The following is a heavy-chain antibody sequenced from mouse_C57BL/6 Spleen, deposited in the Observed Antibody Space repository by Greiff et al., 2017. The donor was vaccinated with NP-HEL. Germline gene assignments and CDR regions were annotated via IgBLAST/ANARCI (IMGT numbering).Heavy chain of an antibody. V-gene: IGHV1-4*01. CDR2: INPSSGYT. CDR1: GYTFTSYT. D-gene: IGHD2-4*01. Sequence: VQLQQSGAELARPGASVKMSCKASGYTFTSYTMHWVKQRPGQGLEWIGYINPSSGYTKYNQKFKDKDTLTADKSSSTAYMQLSSLTSEDSAVYYCARGYDYDWFAYWGQGTLVTVSA. J-gene: IGHJ3*01. CDR3: ARGYDYDWFAY.